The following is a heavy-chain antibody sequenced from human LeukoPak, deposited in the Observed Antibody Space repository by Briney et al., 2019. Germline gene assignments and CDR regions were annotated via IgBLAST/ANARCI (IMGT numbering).Heavy chain of an antibody. CDR3: ARLRYSYGDYFDY. V-gene: IGHV1-2*02. CDR2: INPNSGGT. J-gene: IGHJ4*02. D-gene: IGHD5-18*01. CDR1: GYTFTGYY. Sequence: ASVKVSCKASGYTFTGYYMHWVRQAPGQGLEWMGWINPNSGGTNYAQKFQGRVTMTGDTSISTAYMELSRLRSDDTAVYYCARLRYSYGDYFDYWGQGTLVTVSS.